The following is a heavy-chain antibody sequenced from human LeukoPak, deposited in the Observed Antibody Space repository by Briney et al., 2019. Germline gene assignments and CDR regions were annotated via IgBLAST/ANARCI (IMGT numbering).Heavy chain of an antibody. V-gene: IGHV1-8*01. CDR1: GYTFTSYD. Sequence: ASVKVSCKASGYTFTSYDINWVRQATGQGLEWMGWMNPNSGNTGYAQKSQGRVTMTRNTSISTAYMELSSLRSEDTAVYYCARGVSRCSGGSCYLYSFDYWGQGTLVTVSS. J-gene: IGHJ4*02. D-gene: IGHD2-15*01. CDR3: ARGVSRCSGGSCYLYSFDY. CDR2: MNPNSGNT.